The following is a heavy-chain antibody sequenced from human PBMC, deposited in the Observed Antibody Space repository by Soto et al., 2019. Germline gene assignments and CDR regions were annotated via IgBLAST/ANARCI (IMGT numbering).Heavy chain of an antibody. CDR3: ARTLGRGGSYHYYSYGMEV. Sequence: SVPTLVNPTQTLTLTCTFSGFSLSTSGMCVSWIRQPPGKALEWLALIDWDDDKYYSTSLKTRLTISKDTSKNQVVLTMTNMDPVDTATYYCARTLGRGGSYHYYSYGMEVWGEGTKVTVSS. CDR1: GFSLSTSGMC. V-gene: IGHV2-70*01. CDR2: IDWDDDK. D-gene: IGHD1-26*01. J-gene: IGHJ6*02.